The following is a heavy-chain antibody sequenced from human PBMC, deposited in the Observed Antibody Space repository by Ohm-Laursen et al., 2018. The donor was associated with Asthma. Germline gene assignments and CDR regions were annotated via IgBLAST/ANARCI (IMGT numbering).Heavy chain of an antibody. J-gene: IGHJ1*01. D-gene: IGHD6-19*01. CDR3: ARDWVAVAGTGAEYFQH. CDR2: ISYDGSNK. CDR1: GFIFSNYG. Sequence: SLRLSCSAPGFIFSNYGIHWVRQAPGKGLEWVAVISYDGSNKYYADSVKGRFTISRDNSKNTLYLQMNSLRAEDTAVYYCARDWVAVAGTGAEYFQHWGQGTLVTVSS. V-gene: IGHV3-30*03.